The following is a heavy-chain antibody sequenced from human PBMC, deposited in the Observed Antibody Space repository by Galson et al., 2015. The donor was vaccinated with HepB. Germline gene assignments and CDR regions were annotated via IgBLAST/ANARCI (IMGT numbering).Heavy chain of an antibody. J-gene: IGHJ6*02. CDR2: INQDGSSK. Sequence: SLRLSCAASGFTFSSYWMNWVRQAPGKGLEWVAHINQDGSSKYYVYSVKGRFTISRDNAKDSVYLQLDSLRAEDTAVYYCARRISLVRGIITKPDYYYGMDVWGQGTTVTVAS. CDR3: ARRISLVRGIITKPDYYYGMDV. V-gene: IGHV3-7*03. D-gene: IGHD3-10*01. CDR1: GFTFSSYW.